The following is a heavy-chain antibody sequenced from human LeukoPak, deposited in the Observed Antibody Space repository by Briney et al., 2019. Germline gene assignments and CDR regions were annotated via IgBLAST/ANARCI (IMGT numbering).Heavy chain of an antibody. CDR3: ARGARCSSTSCYAYYYGMDV. V-gene: IGHV1-69*01. CDR2: IIPIFGTA. D-gene: IGHD2-2*01. J-gene: IGHJ6*04. Sequence: SVKVSCKASGGTFSNYAISWVRQAPGQGLEWMGGIIPIFGTANYAQKFQGRVTITADESTSTAYMELSSLRSEDTAVYYCARGARCSSTSCYAYYYGMDVWGKGTTVTVSS. CDR1: GGTFSNYA.